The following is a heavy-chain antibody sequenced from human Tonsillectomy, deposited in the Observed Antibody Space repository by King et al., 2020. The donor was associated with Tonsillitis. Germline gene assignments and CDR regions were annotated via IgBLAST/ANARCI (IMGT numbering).Heavy chain of an antibody. V-gene: IGHV3-9*01. CDR1: GFTFDEYA. J-gene: IGHJ6*02. CDR2: ISWNSGSK. Sequence: VQLVESGGGLVQPGRSLRLSCAASGFTFDEYAMHWVRQAPGKGLEWVSGISWNSGSKGYVDSVKGRYTISRDNTKNSMYREMNSLTTEDTALYYCAKEANPGDGMDGWGQGTTVTVSS. CDR3: AKEANPGDGMDG. D-gene: IGHD1-14*01.